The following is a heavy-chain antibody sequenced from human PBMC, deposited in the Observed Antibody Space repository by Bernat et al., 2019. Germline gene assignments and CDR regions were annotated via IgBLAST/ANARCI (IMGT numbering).Heavy chain of an antibody. CDR1: GYTFSAYY. V-gene: IGHV1-2*04. D-gene: IGHD1-1*01. J-gene: IGHJ6*02. Sequence: QVQLVQSGAEVKKPGSSVKVSCKASGYTFSAYYIHWVRQAPGQGLEWMGWIDPNSGDINYAQKFQGWVTMTRDTGMSTVYLELSAEDTAIYYCARDPRGWIAGTGTYYFGMDVWGQGTTVTVSS. CDR3: ARDPRGWIAGTGTYYFGMDV. CDR2: IDPNSGDI.